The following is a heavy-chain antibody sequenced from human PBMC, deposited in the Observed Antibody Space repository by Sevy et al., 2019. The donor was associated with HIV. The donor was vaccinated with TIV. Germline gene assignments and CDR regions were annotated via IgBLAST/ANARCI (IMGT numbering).Heavy chain of an antibody. Sequence: GGSLRLSCAASGFTFSNIAMSWVLQAPGKGLEWVSVISSNGGSTFYADPVKGRFTISRDNSKNTLYLQMNSLRAEDTAVYYCVKEVNNRYFDYWGQGILVTVSS. J-gene: IGHJ4*02. CDR3: VKEVNNRYFDY. D-gene: IGHD1-20*01. V-gene: IGHV3-23*01. CDR2: ISSNGGST. CDR1: GFTFSNIA.